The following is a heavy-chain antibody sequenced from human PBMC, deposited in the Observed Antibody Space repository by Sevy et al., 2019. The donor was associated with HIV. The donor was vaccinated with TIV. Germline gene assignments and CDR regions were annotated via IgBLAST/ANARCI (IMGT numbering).Heavy chain of an antibody. CDR3: ARHWGRDGHSIDY. Sequence: GGSLRLSCATSGFIFSNYAMHWIRQAPGKGLEWVAVIWYDGTDKYYADSVQGRFTISRDNSKNTLYLRMNSMRVEDTAGYCCARHWGRDGHSIDYWGQGTLVTVSS. V-gene: IGHV3-33*01. D-gene: IGHD3-16*01. J-gene: IGHJ4*02. CDR1: GFIFSNYA. CDR2: IWYDGTDK.